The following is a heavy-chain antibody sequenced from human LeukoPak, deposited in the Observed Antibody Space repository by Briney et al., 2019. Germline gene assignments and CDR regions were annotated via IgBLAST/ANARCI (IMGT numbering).Heavy chain of an antibody. CDR3: ARVAFGGYSYGYVDF. J-gene: IGHJ4*02. Sequence: SETLSLTCTVSGGSISSSSYYWGWIRQPPGKGLEWIGSIYYSGSTYYNPSLKSRVTLSVDTSKNQFSLRLSSVTAADTAVYYCARVAFGGYSYGYVDFWGQGTLVTVSS. D-gene: IGHD5-18*01. V-gene: IGHV4-39*01. CDR1: GGSISSSSYY. CDR2: IYYSGST.